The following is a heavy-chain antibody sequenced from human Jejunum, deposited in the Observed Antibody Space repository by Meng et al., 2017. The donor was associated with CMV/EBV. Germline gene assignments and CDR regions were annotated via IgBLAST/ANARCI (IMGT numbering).Heavy chain of an antibody. Sequence: QRRRQEAGPRRVKPTQTLSLPCTVSGGCISSGSTYWSWIRQRVGKGLEWIGQIYTSGRTNYNPAQKMRVSISVGTCKNQFSLKLSSVTAADTAVHYCARDRTYCGGDCSTDWGKGTLVTVSS. CDR1: GGCISSGSTY. CDR2: IYTSGRT. CDR3: ARDRTYCGGDCSTD. D-gene: IGHD2-21*01. J-gene: IGHJ4*02. V-gene: IGHV4-61*09.